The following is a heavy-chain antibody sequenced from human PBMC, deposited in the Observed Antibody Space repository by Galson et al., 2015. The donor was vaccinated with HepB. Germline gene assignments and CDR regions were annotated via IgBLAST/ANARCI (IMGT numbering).Heavy chain of an antibody. J-gene: IGHJ6*02. CDR3: ARDNRGYSYGSFYYYYGMDV. CDR1: GFTFSSYE. CDR2: ISSSGSTI. V-gene: IGHV3-48*03. D-gene: IGHD5-18*01. Sequence: SLRLSCAASGFTFSSYEMNWVRQAPGKGLEWVSYISSSGSTIYYADSVKGRFTISRDNAKNSLYLQMNSLRAEDTAVYYCARDNRGYSYGSFYYYYGMDVWGQGTTVTVSS.